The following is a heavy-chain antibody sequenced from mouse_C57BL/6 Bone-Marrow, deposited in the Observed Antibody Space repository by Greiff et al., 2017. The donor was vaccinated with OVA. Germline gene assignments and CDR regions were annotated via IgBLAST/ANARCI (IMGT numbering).Heavy chain of an antibody. CDR1: GYTFTDHT. Sequence: VQRVESDAELVKPGASVKISCKVSGYTFTDHTIHWMKQRPEQGLEWIGYFYPRDGSTNYSEKFKVKATLTADKSSSTAYMQLNSLTSEDSAVYFCARNYYGPWFVYWGHGTLVTVSA. CDR2: FYPRDGST. V-gene: IGHV1-78*01. D-gene: IGHD1-1*01. CDR3: ARNYYGPWFVY. J-gene: IGHJ3*01.